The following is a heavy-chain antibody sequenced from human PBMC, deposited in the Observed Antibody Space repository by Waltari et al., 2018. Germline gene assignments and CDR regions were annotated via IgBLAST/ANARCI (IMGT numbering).Heavy chain of an antibody. D-gene: IGHD5-12*01. Sequence: QLQLQESGPGLVTPSETLSLTFSVSGGSISSSSYYWGWIRQSPGKGLEWIGSIYYSGSIYYNPTLQSRVTISGDTSKNQFSLNLSSVTAADTAVYYCARHWKRNGYRFDPWGQGTRVNVSS. J-gene: IGHJ5*02. CDR1: GGSISSSSYY. V-gene: IGHV4-39*01. CDR2: IYYSGSI. CDR3: ARHWKRNGYRFDP.